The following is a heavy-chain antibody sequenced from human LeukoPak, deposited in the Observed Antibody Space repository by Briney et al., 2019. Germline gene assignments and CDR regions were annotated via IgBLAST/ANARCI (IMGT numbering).Heavy chain of an antibody. CDR1: GFTFSSYA. V-gene: IGHV3-23*01. J-gene: IGHJ4*02. Sequence: GGSLRLSCAASGFTFSSYAMSWVRQAPGKGLEWVSAISGSGGSRYYADSVKGRFTISRDNSKNTLYLQMNSLRAEDTAVYYCAKDQAIAAAGPADYWGQGTLVTVSS. D-gene: IGHD6-13*01. CDR3: AKDQAIAAAGPADY. CDR2: ISGSGGSR.